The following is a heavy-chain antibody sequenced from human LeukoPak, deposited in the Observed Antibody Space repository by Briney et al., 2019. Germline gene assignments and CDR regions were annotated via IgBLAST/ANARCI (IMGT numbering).Heavy chain of an antibody. D-gene: IGHD3-10*01. V-gene: IGHV4-30-2*01. Sequence: PSQTLSLTCAVSGGSISSGGYSWSWIRQPPGKGLEWIGYIYHSGSTYYNPSLKSRVTISVDRSKNQFSLKLSSVTAADTAVYYCARIVFDDYYGSGSYYRWFDPWGQGTLVTVSS. CDR2: IYHSGST. CDR1: GGSISSGGYS. CDR3: ARIVFDDYYGSGSYYRWFDP. J-gene: IGHJ5*02.